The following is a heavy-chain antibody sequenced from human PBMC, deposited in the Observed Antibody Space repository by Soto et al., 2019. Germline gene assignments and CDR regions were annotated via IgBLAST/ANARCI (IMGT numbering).Heavy chain of an antibody. V-gene: IGHV1-18*01. CDR3: ARDHYDFWSGSPPYGMDV. CDR1: GYTFTSYG. CDR2: ISAYNGNT. D-gene: IGHD3-3*01. J-gene: IGHJ6*02. Sequence: ASVKVSCKASGYTFTSYGISWVRQAPGQGLEWMGWISAYNGNTNYAQKLQGRVTMTTDTSTSTAYMELRSLRSDDTAVYYCARDHYDFWSGSPPYGMDVRGQGTTVTVSS.